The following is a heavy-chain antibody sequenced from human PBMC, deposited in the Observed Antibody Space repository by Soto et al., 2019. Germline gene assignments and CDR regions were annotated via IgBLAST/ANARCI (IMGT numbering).Heavy chain of an antibody. Sequence: ASVKVSCKASGGTFSSYAISWVRQAPGQGLEWMGGIIPIFGTANYAQKFQGRVTITADESTSTAYMELSSLRSEDTAVYYCARSFIAVAGTYNWFDPWGQGTLVTVSS. J-gene: IGHJ5*02. V-gene: IGHV1-69*13. CDR2: IIPIFGTA. CDR3: ARSFIAVAGTYNWFDP. CDR1: GGTFSSYA. D-gene: IGHD6-19*01.